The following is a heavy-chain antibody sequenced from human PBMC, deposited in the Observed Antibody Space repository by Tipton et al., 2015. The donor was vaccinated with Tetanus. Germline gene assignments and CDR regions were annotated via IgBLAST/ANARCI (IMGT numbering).Heavy chain of an antibody. Sequence: SLRLSCAASGFTVTGKYMSWVRQAPGKGLEWVSVIYSGGDTYYADSVKGRVTISRDNSKNTLYLQMNSLRVEDTAVYYCTRDSHPTTGIIPSWGQGTLVTASS. V-gene: IGHV3-53*01. CDR2: IYSGGDT. D-gene: IGHD4-23*01. CDR3: TRDSHPTTGIIPS. J-gene: IGHJ5*02. CDR1: GFTVTGKY.